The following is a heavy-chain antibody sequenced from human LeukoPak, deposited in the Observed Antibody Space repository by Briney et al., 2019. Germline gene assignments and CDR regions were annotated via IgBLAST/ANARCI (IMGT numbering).Heavy chain of an antibody. CDR3: ARHSGITGYYFDY. D-gene: IGHD1-20*01. Sequence: PSETLSLTCAVYGGSFSGYYWSWIRQPPGKGLEWIGEINHSGSTNYNPSLKSRVTISVDTSKNQFSLKLSSVTAADTAVYYCARHSGITGYYFDYWGQGTLVTVSS. CDR2: INHSGST. J-gene: IGHJ4*02. V-gene: IGHV4-34*01. CDR1: GGSFSGYY.